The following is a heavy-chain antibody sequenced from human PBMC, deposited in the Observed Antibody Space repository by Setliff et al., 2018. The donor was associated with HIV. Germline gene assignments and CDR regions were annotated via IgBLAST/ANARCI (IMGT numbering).Heavy chain of an antibody. V-gene: IGHV4-39*01. CDR2: IYYSGST. D-gene: IGHD7-27*01. J-gene: IGHJ4*02. CDR3: ARQVGNKVLFDS. CDR1: GASISSSGYY. Sequence: SETLSLTCTVSGASISSSGYYWGWIRQPPGKGLEWIGTIYYSGSTYYNPSLKSRVTISVDTSKNQFSLKLSSATAADTAIYYCARQVGNKVLFDSWGQGTLVTVSS.